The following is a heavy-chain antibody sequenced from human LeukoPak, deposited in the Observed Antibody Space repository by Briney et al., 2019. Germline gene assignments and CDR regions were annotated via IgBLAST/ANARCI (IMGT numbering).Heavy chain of an antibody. CDR2: IWYDGSNK. D-gene: IGHD3-9*01. CDR1: GFTFSSYG. Sequence: GGSLRLSCAASGFTFSSYGIHWVRQAPGKGLEWVAVIWYDGSNKYYADSVKGRFTISRDNSKNTLYLQMNSLRAEDTAVYYCARALHKTYYDILTGYLDYWGQGTLVTVSS. V-gene: IGHV3-33*01. CDR3: ARALHKTYYDILTGYLDY. J-gene: IGHJ4*02.